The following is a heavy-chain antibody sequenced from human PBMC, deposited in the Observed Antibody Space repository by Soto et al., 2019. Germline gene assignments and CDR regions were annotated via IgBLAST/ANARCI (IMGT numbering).Heavy chain of an antibody. CDR3: AGDCNSSKIRCGICFDP. CDR2: ISGNTGKT. V-gene: IGHV1-18*01. J-gene: IGHJ5*02. CDR1: GYTFTSYG. Sequence: QVQLVQSGAEVTEPGASVKVSCKASGYTFTSYGVSWVRQAPGQGLEWMGWISGNTGKTNYAQNLQGRVTMTTDTFTITAYKELNGLRYDDAVVYYCAGDCNSSKIRCGICFDPWGQGTLVTASS. D-gene: IGHD2-2*01.